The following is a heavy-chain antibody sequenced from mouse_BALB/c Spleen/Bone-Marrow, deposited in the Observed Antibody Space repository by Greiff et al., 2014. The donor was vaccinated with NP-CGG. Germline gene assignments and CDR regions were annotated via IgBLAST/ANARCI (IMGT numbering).Heavy chain of an antibody. Sequence: VQLQQPGPDLVKPSQSLSLTCTVSGYSITSGYSWHWIRQFPGNKLEWMGYIHYSGSTNYNPSLKGRFSITRDTSKNQFFLQLNSVTTEDTATYYCTRRGLYHGCAMDYWGQGTSVTVSS. CDR3: TRRGLYHGCAMDY. CDR2: IHYSGST. CDR1: GYSITSGYS. J-gene: IGHJ4*01. V-gene: IGHV3-1*02. D-gene: IGHD2-2*01.